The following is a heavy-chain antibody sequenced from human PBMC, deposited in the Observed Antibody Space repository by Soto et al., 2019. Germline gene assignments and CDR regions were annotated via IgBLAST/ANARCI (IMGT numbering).Heavy chain of an antibody. CDR3: ARGPSGDKVDT. CDR2: IYDGGRT. Sequence: QVQLQESGPGLVKPSQTLSLTCTVSGGSISTVDYWWSWIRQSPDMGLEWIGHIYDGGRTYNNPSLESRVTMSLATSKSQLSLTLSSVSAADTAVYYGARGPSGDKVDTWGQGTLVTVSS. V-gene: IGHV4-30-4*01. CDR1: GGSISTVDYW. D-gene: IGHD7-27*01. J-gene: IGHJ5*02.